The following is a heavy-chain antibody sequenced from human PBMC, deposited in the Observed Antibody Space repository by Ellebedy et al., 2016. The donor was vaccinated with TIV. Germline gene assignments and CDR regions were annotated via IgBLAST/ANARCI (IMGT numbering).Heavy chain of an antibody. CDR3: ARDRRYHHGSESPSIDH. D-gene: IGHD3-10*01. J-gene: IGHJ4*02. CDR1: GFTFSNYG. Sequence: GESLKISCAASGFTFSNYGMYWVRQAPGKGLEWVAVISYDGSIKYHADSVKGRFTISRDNSKNTLSLQMNSLRGADTAVYYCARDRRYHHGSESPSIDHWGQGTLVTVSS. CDR2: ISYDGSIK. V-gene: IGHV3-30*03.